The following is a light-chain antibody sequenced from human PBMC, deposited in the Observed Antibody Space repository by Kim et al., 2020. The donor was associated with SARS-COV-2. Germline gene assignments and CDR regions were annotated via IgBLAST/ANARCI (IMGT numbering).Light chain of an antibody. CDR3: QQRSAWPWT. J-gene: IGKJ1*01. Sequence: LSPGQRATLSCRASQSVTTFLAWYQQKPGQAPRLLIYNASNRATGIAPRFSGSGSGTDFTLTISSLEPEDFAVYFCQQRSAWPWTFGQGTKVDIK. CDR2: NAS. CDR1: QSVTTF. V-gene: IGKV3-11*01.